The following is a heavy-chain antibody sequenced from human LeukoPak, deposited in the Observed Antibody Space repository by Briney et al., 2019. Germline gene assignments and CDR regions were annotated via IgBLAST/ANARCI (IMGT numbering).Heavy chain of an antibody. CDR2: ISWDGGST. V-gene: IGHV3-43D*03. J-gene: IGHJ4*02. CDR1: GFTFDDYA. Sequence: GGSLRLSCAASGFTFDDYAMHWVRQAPGKGLEWVSLISWDGGSTYYADSVKGRFTISRDNSKNSLYLQMNSLRAEDTALYYCARGMVWGAYPSDYWGQGTLVTVSS. D-gene: IGHD3-10*01. CDR3: ARGMVWGAYPSDY.